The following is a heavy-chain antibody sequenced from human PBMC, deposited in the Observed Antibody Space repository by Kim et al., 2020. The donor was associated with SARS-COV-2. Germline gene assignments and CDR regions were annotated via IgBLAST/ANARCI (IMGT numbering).Heavy chain of an antibody. CDR2: INQDGSEK. V-gene: IGHV3-7*01. CDR1: GFTFRTYW. D-gene: IGHD3-22*01. J-gene: IGHJ5*01. CDR3: ARESVVTGWFDS. Sequence: GGCLRLSCAASGFTFRTYWMTWVRQAPGKGLEWVANINQDGSEKYYVGSVKGRFTISRDNAENSLYLQMNSLRGEDTAMYYCARESVVTGWFDSWGQGTLVTVSS.